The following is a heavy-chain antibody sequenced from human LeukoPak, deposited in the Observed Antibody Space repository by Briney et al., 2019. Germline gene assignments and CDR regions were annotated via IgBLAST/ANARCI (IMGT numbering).Heavy chain of an antibody. V-gene: IGHV2-5*02. CDR2: TYWDDDK. Sequence: SGPTLVNPTQTLTLTCAFSGFSLSTTGAAVGWIRQPPGKALEWLALTYWDDDKRYSPSLQSRLTITKDTSRKQVVLTMTNMGPLDTATYYCSHRRVNTGMVFDYWGQGTLVTVSS. CDR1: GFSLSTTGAA. J-gene: IGHJ4*02. D-gene: IGHD5-18*01. CDR3: SHRRVNTGMVFDY.